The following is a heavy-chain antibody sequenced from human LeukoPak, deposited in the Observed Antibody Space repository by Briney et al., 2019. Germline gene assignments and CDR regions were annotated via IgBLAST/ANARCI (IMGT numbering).Heavy chain of an antibody. CDR3: ARVPTVEMATIFAFDI. D-gene: IGHD5-24*01. Sequence: SVKVSCKASGGTFSSYAISWARQAPGQGLEWMGGIIPIFGTANYAQKFQGRVTITTDESTSTAYMELSSLRSEDTAVYYCARVPTVEMATIFAFDIWGQGTMVTVSS. J-gene: IGHJ3*02. CDR1: GGTFSSYA. CDR2: IIPIFGTA. V-gene: IGHV1-69*05.